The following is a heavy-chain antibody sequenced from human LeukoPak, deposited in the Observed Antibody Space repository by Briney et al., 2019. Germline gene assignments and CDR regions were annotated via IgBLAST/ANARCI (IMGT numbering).Heavy chain of an antibody. CDR1: GGSFSGYY. J-gene: IGHJ6*03. Sequence: SETLSLTCAVYGGSFSGYYWSWIRQPPGKGLEWIREINHSGSTNYNPSLKSRVTISVDTSNNQFSLKLSSVTAAEMAVYYCAGARFLEWSTYYYMDVWAKGTTVTVSS. CDR3: AGARFLEWSTYYYMDV. D-gene: IGHD3-3*01. CDR2: INHSGST. V-gene: IGHV4-34*01.